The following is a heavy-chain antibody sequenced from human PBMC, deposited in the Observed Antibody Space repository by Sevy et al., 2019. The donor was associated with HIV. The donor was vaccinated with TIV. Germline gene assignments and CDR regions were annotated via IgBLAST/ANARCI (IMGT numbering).Heavy chain of an antibody. D-gene: IGHD6-13*01. V-gene: IGHV3-30-3*01. J-gene: IGHJ3*02. CDR3: ARPGGAAAGPYAIDI. CDR1: GFTFSSYA. CDR2: ISCDGSNK. Sequence: GGSLRLSCAASGFTFSSYAMHWVRQAPGKGLEWVAVISCDGSNKCYSDSVKGRFTISRDNSKNTLYLQMNSLRAEDTSVYYCARPGGAAAGPYAIDIWGQGTMVTVSS.